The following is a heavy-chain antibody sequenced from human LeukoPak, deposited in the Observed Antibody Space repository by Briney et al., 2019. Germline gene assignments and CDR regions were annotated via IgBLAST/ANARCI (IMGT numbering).Heavy chain of an antibody. CDR1: GFTFSSYS. V-gene: IGHV3-21*01. J-gene: IGHJ4*02. CDR3: ARDGGAVAVTLIDY. Sequence: GGSLRLSCAASGFTFSSYSMNWVRQAPGKGLEWVSSISSSSSYIYYADSVKGRFTISRDNAKNSLYLQMNSLRAEDTAVYYCARDGGAVAVTLIDYWGQGALVTVSS. D-gene: IGHD6-19*01. CDR2: ISSSSSYI.